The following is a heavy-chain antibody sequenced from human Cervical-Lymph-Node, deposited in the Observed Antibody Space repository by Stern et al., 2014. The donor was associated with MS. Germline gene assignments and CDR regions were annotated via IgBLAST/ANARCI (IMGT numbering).Heavy chain of an antibody. Sequence: VQLVQSGGDFVQPGGSLRLSCAASIFTFSSYAMSWVRQAPGKGLEWGSAISGSGGSTYYADSVQGRFTISRDNSKNTLYLQMNSLRAEDTAVYYCAKYLRFNWFDPWGQGTLVTVSS. V-gene: IGHV3-23*04. CDR2: ISGSGGST. CDR1: IFTFSSYA. J-gene: IGHJ5*02. D-gene: IGHD3-10*01. CDR3: AKYLRFNWFDP.